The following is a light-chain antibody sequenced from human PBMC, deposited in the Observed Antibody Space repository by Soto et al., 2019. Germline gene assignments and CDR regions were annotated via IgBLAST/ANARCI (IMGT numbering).Light chain of an antibody. V-gene: IGKV1-6*01. CDR2: RSS. CDR3: LQDYNYPYT. CDR1: QAIKDD. Sequence: AIQMTQSPSSLSASVGDRVNITCRASQAIKDDLVWYQQRPGKAPKLLVYRSSRLQNGVPSRFSGSRSGTDFTLTISSLQPDDFATYYCLQDYNYPYTFGQGTKLEI. J-gene: IGKJ2*01.